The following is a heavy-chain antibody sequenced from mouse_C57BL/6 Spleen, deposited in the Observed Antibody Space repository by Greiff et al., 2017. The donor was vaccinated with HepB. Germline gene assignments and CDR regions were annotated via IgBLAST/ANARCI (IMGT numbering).Heavy chain of an antibody. J-gene: IGHJ4*01. CDR2: ISDGGSYT. D-gene: IGHD2-4*01. V-gene: IGHV5-4*01. CDR1: GFTFSSYA. Sequence: EVKLVESGGGLVKPGGSLKLSCAASGFTFSSYAMSWVRQTPEKRLEWVATISDGGSYTYYPDNVKGRFTISRDNAKNNLYLQMSQLKTEDTAMYYCAREEDDYDGDYYAMDYWGQGTSVTVSS. CDR3: AREEDDYDGDYYAMDY.